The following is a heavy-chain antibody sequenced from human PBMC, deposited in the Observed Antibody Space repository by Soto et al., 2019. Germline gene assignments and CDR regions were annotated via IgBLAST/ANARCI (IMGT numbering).Heavy chain of an antibody. D-gene: IGHD6-25*01. J-gene: IGHJ3*02. CDR1: GFTFSDHY. CDR3: TMAGYRHGLDI. V-gene: IGHV3-72*01. CDR2: IRDKVGGYST. Sequence: GGLRLSCVASGFTFSDHYMDWVRQAPGKGLDWVGRIRDKVGGYSTEYAAAVKGRFTISRDESKNSLYLQVNSLKTEDTAVYLGTMAGYRHGLDIWAQGTMVTVSS.